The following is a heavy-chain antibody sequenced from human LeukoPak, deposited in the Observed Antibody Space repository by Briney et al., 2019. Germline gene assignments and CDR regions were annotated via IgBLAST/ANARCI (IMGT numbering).Heavy chain of an antibody. D-gene: IGHD5-18*01. CDR1: GDSISLFY. Sequence: SETLSLTCIVSGDSISLFYWSWIRQPPGKGLEWIGYIHYSGRTNYNPSLKSRVTMSLDTSQNHFSLKLRSVTAADTAVYYCARVSPDTATDYGWFDPWGQGSLVTVSS. V-gene: IGHV4-59*01. J-gene: IGHJ5*02. CDR2: IHYSGRT. CDR3: ARVSPDTATDYGWFDP.